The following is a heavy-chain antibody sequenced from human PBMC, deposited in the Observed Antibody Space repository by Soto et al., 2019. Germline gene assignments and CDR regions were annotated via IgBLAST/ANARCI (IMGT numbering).Heavy chain of an antibody. V-gene: IGHV1-18*01. Sequence: GASVKVSCKASGYSFTNYGINWVRQAPGQGLEWMGWISAYNGNTKYAQKLQGRVTMTTDTSTSTAYMELRSLRSGDTALYYCARLLLPTNIVGATPSTNYYAMDVWGQGTTVTVSS. J-gene: IGHJ6*02. CDR1: GYSFTNYG. CDR3: ARLLLPTNIVGATPSTNYYAMDV. CDR2: ISAYNGNT. D-gene: IGHD1-26*01.